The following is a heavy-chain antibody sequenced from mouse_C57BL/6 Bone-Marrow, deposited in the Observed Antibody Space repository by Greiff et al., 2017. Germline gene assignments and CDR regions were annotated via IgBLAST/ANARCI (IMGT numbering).Heavy chain of an antibody. D-gene: IGHD2-5*01. V-gene: IGHV14-4*01. Sequence: EVNVVESGAELVRPGASVKLSCTASGFNIKDDYMHWVKQRPEQGLEWIGWIDPENGDTEYASKFQGKATITADTSSNTAYLQLSSLTSEDTAVYYCTTYSNYVWFAYWGQGTLVTVSA. CDR3: TTYSNYVWFAY. J-gene: IGHJ3*01. CDR2: IDPENGDT. CDR1: GFNIKDDY.